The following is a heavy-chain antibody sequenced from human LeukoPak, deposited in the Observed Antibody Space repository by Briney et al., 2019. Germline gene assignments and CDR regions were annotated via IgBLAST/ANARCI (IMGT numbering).Heavy chain of an antibody. V-gene: IGHV4-4*07. Sequence: KPSETLSLTCTVSGGSISSYYWSWIRQPAGKGLEWIGRIYRSGRTNYNPSLKSRVTISVDTSKNQFSLKLSSVTAADTAVYYCARQGYNYGDYYYYYMDVWGKGTTVTVSS. CDR3: ARQGYNYGDYYYYYMDV. CDR2: IYRSGRT. D-gene: IGHD3-22*01. CDR1: GGSISSYY. J-gene: IGHJ6*03.